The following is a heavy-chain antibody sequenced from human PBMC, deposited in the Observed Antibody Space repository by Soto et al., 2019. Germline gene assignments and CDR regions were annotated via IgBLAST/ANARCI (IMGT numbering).Heavy chain of an antibody. Sequence: SETLSLTCTVSGGSISSSSYYWGWIRQPPGKGLEWIGSIYYSGSTYYNPSLKSRVTISVDTSKNQFSLKLSSVTAADTAVYYWSKVATDSGFAFDIWGQGTMVTVSS. CDR1: GGSISSSSYY. J-gene: IGHJ3*02. CDR3: SKVATDSGFAFDI. V-gene: IGHV4-39*01. D-gene: IGHD5-12*01. CDR2: IYYSGST.